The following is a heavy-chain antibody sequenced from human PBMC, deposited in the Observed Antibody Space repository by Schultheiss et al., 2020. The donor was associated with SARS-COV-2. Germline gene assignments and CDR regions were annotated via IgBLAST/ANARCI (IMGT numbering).Heavy chain of an antibody. D-gene: IGHD6-6*01. CDR3: AVTIGGIAARGRPYWYFDL. CDR2: ISVYNGDI. V-gene: IGHV1-2*04. Sequence: ASVKVSCKASGGTFSSYAISWVRQAPGQGLEWMGWISVYNGDIKYAQKFQGWVTMTRDTSISTAYMELSRLRSDDTAVYYCAVTIGGIAARGRPYWYFDLWGRGTLVTVSS. CDR1: GGTFSSYA. J-gene: IGHJ2*01.